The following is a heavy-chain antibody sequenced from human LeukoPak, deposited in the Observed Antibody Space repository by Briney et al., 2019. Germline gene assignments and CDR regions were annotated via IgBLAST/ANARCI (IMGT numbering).Heavy chain of an antibody. CDR3: AKDPRRNYYDSSGYLVY. D-gene: IGHD3-22*01. V-gene: IGHV3-23*01. Sequence: GGSLRLSCAASGFTFSSYAMNWVRQAPGKGLEWVSAISSSGGSTYYADSVKGRFTISRDNSKSTLYLQMNSLRAEDTAVYYCAKDPRRNYYDSSGYLVYWGQGTLVTVS. CDR1: GFTFSSYA. J-gene: IGHJ4*02. CDR2: ISSSGGST.